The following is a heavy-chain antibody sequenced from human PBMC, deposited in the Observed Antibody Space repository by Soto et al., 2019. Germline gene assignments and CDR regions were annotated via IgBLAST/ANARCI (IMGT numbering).Heavy chain of an antibody. Sequence: EVQLVASGGGLAKPGGSLRLSCRASGFTFITYIMHWVRQAPGKGLERVASIGGVTDYINYADSVKGRFNISRDNAEKSLFLQMNSLRVDDTAVYYCAREVDLTAHRPEYYRGIDVWGQGTTVTVSS. CDR1: GFTFITYI. CDR2: IGGVTDYI. V-gene: IGHV3-21*01. D-gene: IGHD3-16*01. J-gene: IGHJ6*02. CDR3: AREVDLTAHRPEYYRGIDV.